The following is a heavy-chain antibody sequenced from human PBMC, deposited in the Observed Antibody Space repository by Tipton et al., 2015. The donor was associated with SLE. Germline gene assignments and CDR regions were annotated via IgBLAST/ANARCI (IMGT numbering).Heavy chain of an antibody. V-gene: IGHV4-61*02. D-gene: IGHD5-18*01. CDR1: GGSISSGNYY. CDR2: VYASGSA. J-gene: IGHJ4*02. Sequence: LRLSCTVSGGSISSGNYYWSWIRQPAGKGLEWIGRVYASGSANHNPSLKSRVTISVDTSKNQSSLKLSSVTAADTAVYYCARVYSYGSLYYFDNWGQGTLVTVSS. CDR3: ARVYSYGSLYYFDN.